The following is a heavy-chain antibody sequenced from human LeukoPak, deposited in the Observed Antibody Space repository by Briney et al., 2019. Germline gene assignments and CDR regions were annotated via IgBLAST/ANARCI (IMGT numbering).Heavy chain of an antibody. V-gene: IGHV1-2*06. CDR1: GYTFTGYH. D-gene: IGHD3-9*01. J-gene: IGHJ4*02. CDR2: INPNSGGT. CDR3: ARDPYTVRYFDWLLDY. Sequence: GASVKVSCKASGYTFTGYHMRWVRQAPGQGLEWMGRINPNSGGTNYAQKFQGRVTMTRDTSISTAYMELSRLRSDDTAVYYCARDPYTVRYFDWLLDYWGQGTLVTVSS.